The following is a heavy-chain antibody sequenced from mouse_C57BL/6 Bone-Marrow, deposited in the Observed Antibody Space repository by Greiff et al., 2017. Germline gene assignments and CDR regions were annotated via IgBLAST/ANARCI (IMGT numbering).Heavy chain of an antibody. CDR3: ASDGGWAY. CDR1: GFTFSSYA. V-gene: IGHV5-4*01. Sequence: EVHLVESGGGLVKPGGSLKLSCAASGFTFSSYAMSWVRQTPVKRLEWVATISDGGSYTYYPDNVKGRFHISRDNAKNNLYLQMSHLKSGDTAMYYYASDGGWAYWGQGTLVTVSA. J-gene: IGHJ3*01. CDR2: ISDGGSYT. D-gene: IGHD2-3*01.